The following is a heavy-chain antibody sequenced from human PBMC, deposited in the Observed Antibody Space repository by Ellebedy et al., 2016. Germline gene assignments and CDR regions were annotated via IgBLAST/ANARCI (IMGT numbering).Heavy chain of an antibody. Sequence: SETLSLTCDVSGGSVSSDYWNWIRRPPGQGLEWIGYVFHTGAANYNPSLRGRVTMSVDTSKSQFSLRLTSVTAADTAVYYCAKWNGGWYAFEVWGQGTMVTVSS. CDR2: VFHTGAA. CDR3: AKWNGGWYAFEV. V-gene: IGHV4-59*02. CDR1: GGSVSSDY. D-gene: IGHD6-19*01. J-gene: IGHJ3*01.